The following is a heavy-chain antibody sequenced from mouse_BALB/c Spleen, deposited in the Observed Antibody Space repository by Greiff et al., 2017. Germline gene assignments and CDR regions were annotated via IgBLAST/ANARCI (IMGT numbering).Heavy chain of an antibody. Sequence: EVHLVESGGGLVQPGGSLKLSCAASGFTFSSYGMSWVRQTPDKRLELVATINSNGGSTYYPDSVKGRFTISRDNAKNTLYLQMSSLKSEDTAMYYCAREEGYYGYYAMDYWGQGTSVTVSS. D-gene: IGHD1-2*01. V-gene: IGHV5-6-3*01. J-gene: IGHJ4*01. CDR1: GFTFSSYG. CDR3: AREEGYYGYYAMDY. CDR2: INSNGGST.